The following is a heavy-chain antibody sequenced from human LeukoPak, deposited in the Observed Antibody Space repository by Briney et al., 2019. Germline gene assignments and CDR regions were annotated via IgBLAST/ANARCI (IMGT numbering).Heavy chain of an antibody. CDR3: AKESSGSYFLDYYYYGMDV. CDR2: ISGSGGST. CDR1: GFTFSSYA. Sequence: PGGSLRLSCVASGFTFSSYAMSWVRQAPGKGLEWVSAISGSGGSTYYADSVKGRFTISRDNSKNTLYLQMNSLRAEDTAVYYCAKESSGSYFLDYYYYGMDVWGQGTTVTVSS. D-gene: IGHD3-10*01. J-gene: IGHJ6*02. V-gene: IGHV3-23*01.